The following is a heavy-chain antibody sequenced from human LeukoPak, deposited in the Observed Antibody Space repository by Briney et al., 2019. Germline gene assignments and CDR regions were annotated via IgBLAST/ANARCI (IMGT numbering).Heavy chain of an antibody. CDR3: AKKVESKRFDP. D-gene: IGHD1-1*01. CDR1: GGSISGFY. Sequence: SETLSLTCTVSGGSISGFYWSWVRQPPGKGLEWIGYIYDSGTTNYNPSLKSRVPISEDASKNQFSLKLTSVTAADTAVYYGAKKVESKRFDPWGQGTLVTVSS. V-gene: IGHV4-59*01. J-gene: IGHJ5*02. CDR2: IYDSGTT.